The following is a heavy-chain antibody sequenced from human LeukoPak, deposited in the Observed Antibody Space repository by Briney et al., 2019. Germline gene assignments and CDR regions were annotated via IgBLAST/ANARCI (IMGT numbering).Heavy chain of an antibody. Sequence: GSVKVSCKASGYTFTSYGFIWVRQAPGQGLEWVGCISAYNGTTNEAQKLQGRGTMTTDTSTSTSYMELRSLRSDDTAVYYCARDPGPYSSSHAFDIWGQGTMVTVSS. CDR1: GYTFTSYG. D-gene: IGHD6-6*01. CDR2: ISAYNGTT. V-gene: IGHV1-18*01. CDR3: ARDPGPYSSSHAFDI. J-gene: IGHJ3*02.